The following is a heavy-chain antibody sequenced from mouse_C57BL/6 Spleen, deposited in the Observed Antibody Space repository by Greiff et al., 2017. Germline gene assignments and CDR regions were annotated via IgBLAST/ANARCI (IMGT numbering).Heavy chain of an antibody. CDR2: INPSSGYT. V-gene: IGHV1-7*01. Sequence: QVQLQQSGAELAKPGASVKLSCKASGYTFTSYWMHWVKQRPGQGLEWIGYINPSSGYTKYNQKFKDKATLTADKATSTAYMQLNSLTYEDSAVYYCARSKDLYDYDFDYGGQGTTLTVSS. CDR1: GYTFTSYW. CDR3: ARSKDLYDYDFDY. J-gene: IGHJ2*01. D-gene: IGHD2-4*01.